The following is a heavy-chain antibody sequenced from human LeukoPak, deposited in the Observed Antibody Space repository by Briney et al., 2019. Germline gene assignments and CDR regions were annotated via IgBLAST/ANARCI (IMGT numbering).Heavy chain of an antibody. CDR3: ARLPLTARRHFDY. V-gene: IGHV3-7*05. CDR1: GFTFSTYW. CDR2: IKEDGSQK. Sequence: GGSLRLSCAASGFTFSTYWMSWVRQAPGKGPEWVANIKEDGSQKYYVDSVKGRFTISRDNAKNSQYLQMNSLRAEDTAVYYCARLPLTARRHFDYWGQGTLVTVSS. D-gene: IGHD5-18*01. J-gene: IGHJ4*02.